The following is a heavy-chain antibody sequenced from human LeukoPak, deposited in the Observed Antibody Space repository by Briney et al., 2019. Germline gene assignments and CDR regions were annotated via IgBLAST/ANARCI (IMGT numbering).Heavy chain of an antibody. CDR3: ARDQGRGYYFDY. V-gene: IGHV3-30-3*01. CDR1: GGTFSSYA. Sequence: SCKASGGTFSSYAMHWVRQAPGKGLEWVAVISYDGSNKYYADSVKGRFTISRDNSKNTLYLQMNSLRAEDTAVYYCARDQGRGYYFDYWGQGTLVTVSS. J-gene: IGHJ4*02. CDR2: ISYDGSNK.